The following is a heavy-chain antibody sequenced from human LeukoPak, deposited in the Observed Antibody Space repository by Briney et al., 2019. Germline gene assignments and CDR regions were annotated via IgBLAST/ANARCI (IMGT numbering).Heavy chain of an antibody. V-gene: IGHV4-39*07. CDR2: IYYSGST. CDR1: GGSISSSSYY. J-gene: IGHJ6*02. D-gene: IGHD6-19*01. CDR3: ARDWPSGWYYYGMDV. Sequence: PSETLSLTCTVSGGSISSSSYYWGWIRQPPGKGLEWIGSIYYSGSTYYNPSLKSRITISVDTSKNQFSLKLSSVTAADTAVYYCARDWPSGWYYYGMDVWGQGTTVTVSS.